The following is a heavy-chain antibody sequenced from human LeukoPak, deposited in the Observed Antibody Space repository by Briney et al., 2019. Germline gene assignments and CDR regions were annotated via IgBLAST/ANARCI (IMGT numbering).Heavy chain of an antibody. J-gene: IGHJ4*02. CDR2: IKQDGSEK. V-gene: IGHV3-7*01. CDR1: GFTFSRYL. D-gene: IGHD4-23*01. Sequence: GGSLRLSCAASGFTFSRYLMTWVRQAPGKGLEWVANIKQDGSEKYYVDSVKGRFTISRDNAKDSLYLQMNSLRAEDAAVYYCAAHVGNAGDFGYWGQGTLVAVSS. CDR3: AAHVGNAGDFGY.